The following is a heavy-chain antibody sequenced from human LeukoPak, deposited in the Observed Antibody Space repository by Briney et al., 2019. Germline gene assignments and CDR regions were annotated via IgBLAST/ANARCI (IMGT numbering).Heavy chain of an antibody. D-gene: IGHD2-21*02. Sequence: GGSLRLSCAASGFTFSSYSMNWVRQAPGKGLEWASSISSSSSYIYYADSVKGRFTISRDNAKNSLYLQMNSLRAEDTAVYYCARALPQKVVVVVTEGPDYYYGMDVWGQGTTVTVSS. CDR3: ARALPQKVVVVVTEGPDYYYGMDV. J-gene: IGHJ6*02. CDR1: GFTFSSYS. V-gene: IGHV3-21*01. CDR2: ISSSSSYI.